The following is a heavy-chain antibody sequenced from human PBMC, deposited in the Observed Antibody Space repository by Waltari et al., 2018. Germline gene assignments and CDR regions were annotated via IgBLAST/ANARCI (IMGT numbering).Heavy chain of an antibody. D-gene: IGHD3-10*01. Sequence: RQAPGQGLEWMGWINPNSGGTNYAQKFQGRVTMTRDTSISTAYMELSRLRSDDTAVYYCARADYGSNFDYWGQGTLVTVSS. CDR3: ARADYGSNFDY. V-gene: IGHV1-2*02. CDR2: INPNSGGT. J-gene: IGHJ4*02.